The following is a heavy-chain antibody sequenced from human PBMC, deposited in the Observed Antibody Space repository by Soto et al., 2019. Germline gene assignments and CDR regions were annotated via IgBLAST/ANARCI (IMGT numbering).Heavy chain of an antibody. Sequence: GASVKVSCKASGYTFTGYYMHWVRQAPGQGLEWMGWINPNSGGTNYAQKFRGWVTMTRDTSISTAYMELSRLRSDDTAVYYCAITPRITIFGVVPRAFDYWGQGTLVTVSS. CDR2: INPNSGGT. CDR1: GYTFTGYY. D-gene: IGHD3-3*01. CDR3: AITPRITIFGVVPRAFDY. J-gene: IGHJ4*02. V-gene: IGHV1-2*04.